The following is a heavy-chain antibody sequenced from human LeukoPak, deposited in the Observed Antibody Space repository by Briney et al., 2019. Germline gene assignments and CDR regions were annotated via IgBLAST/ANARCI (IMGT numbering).Heavy chain of an antibody. Sequence: SETLSLTCTVSGGSISSYYWSWIRQPQGKGLEWIGRIYISGTTNYNSSLKSRITMSLDTSKNQLSLKLSSVTAADTAVYYCARDEAGSGYIDYWGQGTLVTVSS. CDR2: IYISGTT. D-gene: IGHD3-22*01. CDR3: ARDEAGSGYIDY. V-gene: IGHV4-4*07. J-gene: IGHJ4*01. CDR1: GGSISSYY.